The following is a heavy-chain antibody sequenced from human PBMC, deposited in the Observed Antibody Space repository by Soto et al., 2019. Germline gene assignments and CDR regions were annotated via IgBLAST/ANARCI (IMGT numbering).Heavy chain of an antibody. J-gene: IGHJ6*02. D-gene: IGHD3-3*01. CDR2: IVVGSGNT. V-gene: IGHV1-58*01. Sequence: GASVKVSCKASGFTFTNSAVQWVRQARGQRLEWIGWIVVGSGNTNYAQKFQERVTITRDMSTSTAYMELSSLRSEDTAVYYCSAGWFRFLEWFPQPHYGMDVWGQGTTVTVSS. CDR1: GFTFTNSA. CDR3: SAGWFRFLEWFPQPHYGMDV.